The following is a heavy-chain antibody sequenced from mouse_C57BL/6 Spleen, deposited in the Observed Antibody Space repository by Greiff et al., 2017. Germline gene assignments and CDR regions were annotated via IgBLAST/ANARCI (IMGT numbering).Heavy chain of an antibody. CDR3: ARIYYGNPGFAY. J-gene: IGHJ3*01. Sequence: QVQLQQPGAELVKPGASVKMSCKASGYTFTSYWITWVKQRPGQGLEWIGDIYPGSGSTNYNEKFKSKATLTVDTSSSTAYMQLSSLTSEDSAVYYCARIYYGNPGFAYWGQGTLVTVSA. CDR1: GYTFTSYW. D-gene: IGHD2-1*01. V-gene: IGHV1-55*01. CDR2: IYPGSGST.